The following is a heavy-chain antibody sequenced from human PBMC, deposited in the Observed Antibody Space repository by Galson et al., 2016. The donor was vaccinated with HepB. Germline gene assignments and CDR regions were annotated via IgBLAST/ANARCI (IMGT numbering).Heavy chain of an antibody. Sequence: SETLSLTCTVSGGPITNNYYWAWIRQSPGKGLEWIGSLHHGGTTYYNPSLMSRFTTSVDTSKNQFSLNLNYVTAADTAVYYCARHALLGAKDFHNWGQGTLVTVS. J-gene: IGHJ4*02. CDR1: GGPITNNYY. V-gene: IGHV4-39*01. CDR3: ARHALLGAKDFHN. CDR2: LHHGGTT. D-gene: IGHD1-26*01.